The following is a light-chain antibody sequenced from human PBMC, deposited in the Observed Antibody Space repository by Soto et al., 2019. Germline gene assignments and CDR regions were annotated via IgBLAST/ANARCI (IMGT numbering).Light chain of an antibody. V-gene: IGKV3-15*01. Sequence: EIVMTQSPATLSVSPGERATLSCRASQSVSSNLAWYQQKPGQAPRLLIYGASTRATGIPARFSGSGFGTEFTLTISSLQSEDFAVYYCQQYNNWPGTFGGGTKVDIK. CDR2: GAS. CDR1: QSVSSN. J-gene: IGKJ4*01. CDR3: QQYNNWPGT.